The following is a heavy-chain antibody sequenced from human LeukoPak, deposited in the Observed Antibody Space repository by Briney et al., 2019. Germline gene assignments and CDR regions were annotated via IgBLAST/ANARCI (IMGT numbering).Heavy chain of an antibody. J-gene: IGHJ4*02. CDR3: AKARRYYYGSGSSSIDY. Sequence: GGSLRLSCAASGFTFDDYAMHWVRQAPGKGLEWVSGISWNSGSIGYADSVKGRFTISRDNAKNSLYLQMNSLRAEDTAVYYCAKARRYYYGSGSSSIDYWGQGTLVTVSS. D-gene: IGHD3-10*01. CDR2: ISWNSGSI. V-gene: IGHV3-9*01. CDR1: GFTFDDYA.